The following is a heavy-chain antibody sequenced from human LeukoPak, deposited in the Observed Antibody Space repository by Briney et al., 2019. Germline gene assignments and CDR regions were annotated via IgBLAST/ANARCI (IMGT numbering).Heavy chain of an antibody. Sequence: SETLSLTCAVPDESFNDYYWSWIRQLPGKGLEWIGEINHGGTTNYNPSLMSRVTISADTSKNQFSLKLSSVTAADTAVYYCARDYGYYYDSSGFLYWGQGTLVTVSS. D-gene: IGHD3-22*01. CDR3: ARDYGYYYDSSGFLY. CDR1: DESFNDYY. CDR2: INHGGTT. J-gene: IGHJ4*02. V-gene: IGHV4-34*01.